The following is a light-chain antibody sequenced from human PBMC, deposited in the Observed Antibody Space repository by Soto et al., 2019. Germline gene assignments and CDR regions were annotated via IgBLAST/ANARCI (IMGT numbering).Light chain of an antibody. V-gene: IGLV1-51*02. CDR1: SSNIGNNY. CDR3: GTWDSSLSAGV. J-gene: IGLJ3*02. CDR2: ENN. Sequence: SVLAQPPPMSAAPGQKVTLSCSGRSSNIGNNYVSWYQQLPGTAPKLLIYENNKRPSGIPDRFSGSKSGTSATLGITGLQTGVEADYYCGTWDSSLSAGVFGGGTKVTVL.